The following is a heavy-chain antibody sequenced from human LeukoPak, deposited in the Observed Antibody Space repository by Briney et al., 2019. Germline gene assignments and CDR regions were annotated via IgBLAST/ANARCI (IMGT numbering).Heavy chain of an antibody. CDR3: ATDLSPEMTTVTTSWFDP. J-gene: IGHJ5*02. Sequence: ASVKVSCKVSGYTLTELSMHWVRQAPGKGREWMGGFDPEDGETIYAQKFQGRVTMNEDTSTDTAYMELSSLRSEDTAVYYCATDLSPEMTTVTTSWFDPWGQGTLVTVSS. CDR1: GYTLTELS. V-gene: IGHV1-24*01. D-gene: IGHD4-17*01. CDR2: FDPEDGET.